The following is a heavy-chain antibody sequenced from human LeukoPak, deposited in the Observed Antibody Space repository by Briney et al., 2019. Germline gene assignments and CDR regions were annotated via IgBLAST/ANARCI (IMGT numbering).Heavy chain of an antibody. CDR3: ARGGWQTTGWYADH. CDR2: ILPVLGRP. J-gene: IGHJ5*02. D-gene: IGHD6-19*01. V-gene: IGHV1-69*01. CDR1: GDTFGNYD. Sequence: SVTVSCKASGDTFGNYDFAWVRLAPGQGLEWMGGILPVLGRPDYAQRFQDRITITADESTSTVYLQLSSLRSDDTAVYYCARGGWQTTGWYADHWGQGTLVTVAS.